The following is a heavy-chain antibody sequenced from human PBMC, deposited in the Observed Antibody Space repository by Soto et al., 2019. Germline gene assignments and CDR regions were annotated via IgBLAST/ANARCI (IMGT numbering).Heavy chain of an antibody. CDR3: ARGFAGGSSFYSFDF. D-gene: IGHD3-10*01. CDR2: MSYDGSHI. V-gene: IGHV3-30*04. Sequence: QVHLVESGGGVVQPGRSLRLSWAASGFTFSSYTIHWVRQAPGTGLEWVAVMSYDGSHIYYAESVEGRFTVSRDNSKNTLYLQMDRLRVEDTAVYYCARGFAGGSSFYSFDFWGLGTLVTVSS. CDR1: GFTFSSYT. J-gene: IGHJ4*02.